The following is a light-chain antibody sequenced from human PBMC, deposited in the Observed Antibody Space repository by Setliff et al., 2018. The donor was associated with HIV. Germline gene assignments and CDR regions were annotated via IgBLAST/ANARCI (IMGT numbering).Light chain of an antibody. CDR3: QVCDTSSDHYV. CDR2: DDS. Sequence: SYELTQPPSVSVAPGKTARIPCGADIIGRESVHWYQQKPGQAPVLVVSDDSDRPSGIPERFSRSISGNTATLTITRVEAGDEADYYCQVCDTSSDHYVFGTGTKVTVL. V-gene: IGLV3-21*03. J-gene: IGLJ1*01. CDR1: IIGRES.